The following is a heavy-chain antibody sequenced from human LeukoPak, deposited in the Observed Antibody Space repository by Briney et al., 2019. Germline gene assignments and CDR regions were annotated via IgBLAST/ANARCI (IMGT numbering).Heavy chain of an antibody. CDR2: MQQDGSEK. CDR1: GFKFSDHY. CDR3: ARDNGRKDDY. Sequence: GGSLRLFCAASGFKFSDHYIDWVRQAPGKGLEWVANMQQDGSEKYYVDSVKGRFTISRDNAKNSLYLQMNSLRAEDTAVYYCARDNGRKDDYWGQGTLATVSS. D-gene: IGHD2-8*01. V-gene: IGHV3-7*01. J-gene: IGHJ4*02.